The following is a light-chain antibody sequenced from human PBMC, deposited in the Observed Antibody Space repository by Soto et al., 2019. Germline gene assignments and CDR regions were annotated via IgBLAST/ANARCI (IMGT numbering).Light chain of an antibody. V-gene: IGKV3-20*01. CDR2: GAS. J-gene: IGKJ3*01. Sequence: EIVLTQSPGTLSLSPGERATLSCRASQSVSSSYLAWYQQKPGQAPRLLIYGASSRATGIPDRFSGSGSGTDFTLTISRLEPKDFSLYYCHHYCHSPSFTFGPRTKVPIK. CDR3: HHYCHSPSFT. CDR1: QSVSSSY.